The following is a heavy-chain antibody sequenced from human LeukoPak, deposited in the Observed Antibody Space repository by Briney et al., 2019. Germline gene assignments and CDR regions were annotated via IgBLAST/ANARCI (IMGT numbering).Heavy chain of an antibody. J-gene: IGHJ5*02. CDR2: ISSSSSTI. Sequence: GGSLRLSCAASGFTFSSYSMNWVRHAPGKGLEWVSYISSSSSTIYYADSVKGRFTISRDSAKNSLYLQMNSLRAEDTAVYYCARGSRDSGWYMEAWFDPWGQGTLVTVSS. CDR3: ARGSRDSGWYMEAWFDP. CDR1: GFTFSSYS. D-gene: IGHD6-19*01. V-gene: IGHV3-48*01.